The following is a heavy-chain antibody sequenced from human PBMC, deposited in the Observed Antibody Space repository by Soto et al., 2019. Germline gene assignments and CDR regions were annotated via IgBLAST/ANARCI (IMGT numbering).Heavy chain of an antibody. D-gene: IGHD2-2*02. J-gene: IGHJ6*02. V-gene: IGHV3-21*01. CDR1: GFTFSSYS. CDR3: AREFIVVVPAAIRGHYYYYGMDV. Sequence: GGSLRFSCAASGFTFSSYSMNWVRQAPGKGLEWVSSISSSSSYIYYADSVKGRFTISRDNAKNSLYLQMNSLRAEDTAVYYCAREFIVVVPAAIRGHYYYYGMDVWGQGTTVTVS. CDR2: ISSSSSYI.